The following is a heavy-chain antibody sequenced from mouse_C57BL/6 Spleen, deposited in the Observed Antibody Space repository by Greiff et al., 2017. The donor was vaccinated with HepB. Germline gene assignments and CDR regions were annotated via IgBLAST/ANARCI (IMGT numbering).Heavy chain of an antibody. CDR1: GFTFSSYA. CDR2: ISSGGDYI. J-gene: IGHJ2*01. D-gene: IGHD4-1*01. V-gene: IGHV5-9-1*02. Sequence: EVKLMESGEGLVKPGGSLKLSCAASGFTFSSYAMSWVRQTPEKRLEWVAYISSGGDYIYYADTVKGRFTISRDNARNTLYLQMSSLKSEDTAMYYCTREGLGRRYFDYWGQGTTLTVSS. CDR3: TREGLGRRYFDY.